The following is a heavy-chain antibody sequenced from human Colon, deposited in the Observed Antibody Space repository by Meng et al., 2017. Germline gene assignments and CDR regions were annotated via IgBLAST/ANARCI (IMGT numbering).Heavy chain of an antibody. CDR3: TRTTSYGFTN. Sequence: QVQLQQSGPGLVKPSHTLSLTCDISGDSVSSNSCTWNWIRQSPASGREWLGRAFYRSNWYNESAVSIQRRVANNPDTSKNVFSLQLNSVTPEVNAVDYCTRTTSYGFTNWGQGTMVTVSS. V-gene: IGHV6-1*01. J-gene: IGHJ3*02. D-gene: IGHD1-26*01. CDR2: AFYRSNWYN. CDR1: GDSVSSNSCT.